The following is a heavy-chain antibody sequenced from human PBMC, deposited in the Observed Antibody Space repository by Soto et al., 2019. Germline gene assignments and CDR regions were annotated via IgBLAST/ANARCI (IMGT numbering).Heavy chain of an antibody. CDR1: GFTFSSYS. J-gene: IGHJ5*02. D-gene: IGHD3-3*01. CDR2: ISSSSSYI. CDR3: ARGEATILGVVPPNWFDP. Sequence: GGSLRLSCAASGFTFSSYSMNWVRQAPGKGLEWVSSISSSSSYIYYADSVKGRFTISRDNAKNSLYLQMNSLRAEDTAVYYCARGEATILGVVPPNWFDPWGQGTLVTVSS. V-gene: IGHV3-21*01.